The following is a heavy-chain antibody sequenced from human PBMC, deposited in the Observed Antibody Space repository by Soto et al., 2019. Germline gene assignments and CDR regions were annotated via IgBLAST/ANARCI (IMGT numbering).Heavy chain of an antibody. D-gene: IGHD5-12*01. CDR2: IGTAGDT. J-gene: IGHJ6*02. Sequence: GGSLRLSFAASGFTFSRYDMHWVRQATGKGLEWVSAIGTAGDTYYPGSAKGRFTISRENAKNSLYLQMNSLRAEDTAVYYCARDLVVATTQFYYYYGMDVWGQGTTVTVSS. V-gene: IGHV3-13*01. CDR1: GFTFSRYD. CDR3: ARDLVVATTQFYYYYGMDV.